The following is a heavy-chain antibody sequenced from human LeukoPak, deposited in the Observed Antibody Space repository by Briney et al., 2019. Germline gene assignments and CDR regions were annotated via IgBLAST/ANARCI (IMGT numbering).Heavy chain of an antibody. D-gene: IGHD3-10*01. Sequence: GSLRLSCAASGFTVSSNYMSWVRQAPGKGLEWVSVIYSGGSTYYADSVKGRFTISRDNSKNTLYLQMNSLRAEDTAVYYCARASGSYYNDLYYLDYWGQGTLVTVSS. CDR2: IYSGGST. CDR1: GFTVSSNY. J-gene: IGHJ4*02. V-gene: IGHV3-66*01. CDR3: ARASGSYYNDLYYLDY.